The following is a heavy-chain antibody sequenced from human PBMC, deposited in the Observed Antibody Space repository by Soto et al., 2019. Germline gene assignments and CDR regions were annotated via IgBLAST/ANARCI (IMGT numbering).Heavy chain of an antibody. V-gene: IGHV2-5*02. CDR2: IYWDDDK. Sequence: QITLKESGPTLVKPTQTLTLTCTLSGFSLSTSGVGVGWIRKPPGKALEWLALIYWDDDKRYSPFLKSRLTITKDTSKNQVVLTLTNMDPVDTATYYCALKGDGYRGFKYWGQGTLVTVSS. J-gene: IGHJ4*02. CDR1: GFSLSTSGVG. CDR3: ALKGDGYRGFKY. D-gene: IGHD5-12*01.